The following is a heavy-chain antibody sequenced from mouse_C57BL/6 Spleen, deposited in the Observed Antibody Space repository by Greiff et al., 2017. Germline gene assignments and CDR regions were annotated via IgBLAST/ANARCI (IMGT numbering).Heavy chain of an antibody. V-gene: IGHV3-6*01. Sequence: ESGPGLVKPSQSLSLTCSVTGYSITSGYYWNWIRQFPGNKLEWMGYISYDGSNNYNPSLKNRISITRDTSKNQFFLKLNSVTTEDTATYYCAERIFITTSDWYFDVWGTGTTVTVSS. J-gene: IGHJ1*03. D-gene: IGHD1-1*01. CDR3: AERIFITTSDWYFDV. CDR2: ISYDGSN. CDR1: GYSITSGYY.